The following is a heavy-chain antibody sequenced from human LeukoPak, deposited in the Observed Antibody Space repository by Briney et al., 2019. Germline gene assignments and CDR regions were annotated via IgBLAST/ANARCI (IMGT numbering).Heavy chain of an antibody. D-gene: IGHD6-19*01. J-gene: IGHJ4*02. V-gene: IGHV3-23*01. CDR1: GFTFSTYV. Sequence: GGSLRLSCAASGFTFSTYVMGWVRQAPGKGLEWVSTISGIGAGTYYADSVKGRFTISRDNSKNTLYLRMSSLRAEDTAVYYCARDRHSGWYGASDYWGQGTLVTVSS. CDR2: ISGIGAGT. CDR3: ARDRHSGWYGASDY.